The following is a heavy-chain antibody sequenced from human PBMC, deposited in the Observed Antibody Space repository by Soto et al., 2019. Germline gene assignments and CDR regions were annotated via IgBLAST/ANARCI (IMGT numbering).Heavy chain of an antibody. CDR1: GGSISSSSYY. CDR3: ARHSGDTAMVYFDY. V-gene: IGHV4-39*01. CDR2: IYYSGST. Sequence: SETLSLTCTVSGGSISSSSYYWGWIRQPPGKGLEWIGSIYYSGSTYYNPSLKSRVTISVDTSKNQFSLKLSSVTAADTAVYYCARHSGDTAMVYFDYWGQGTLVPVSS. J-gene: IGHJ4*02. D-gene: IGHD5-18*01.